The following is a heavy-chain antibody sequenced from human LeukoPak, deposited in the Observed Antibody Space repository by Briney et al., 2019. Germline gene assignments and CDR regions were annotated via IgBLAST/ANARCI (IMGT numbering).Heavy chain of an antibody. D-gene: IGHD4-23*01. CDR3: AKDYYGGNKDPLLGAFDI. CDR1: GFTFDDYA. V-gene: IGHV3-9*01. Sequence: SLRLSCAASGFTFDDYAMHWVRQAPGKGLEWVSGISWNSGTIGFADSVKGRFTISRDNAKNTLYLQMNSLRAEDTAVYYCAKDYYGGNKDPLLGAFDIWGQGTMVTVSS. CDR2: ISWNSGTI. J-gene: IGHJ3*02.